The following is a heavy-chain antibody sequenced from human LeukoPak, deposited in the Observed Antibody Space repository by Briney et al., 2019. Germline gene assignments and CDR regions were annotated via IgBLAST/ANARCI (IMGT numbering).Heavy chain of an antibody. Sequence: QPGGSLRLSCAPSGFSLSSYAMSWVRQAPGKGLGWVRFTTSRDNSKNTLYLQMNNLRAEDTALYYCAKGLSTSYYSDLDCWGQGTLVTVSS. D-gene: IGHD2-2*01. J-gene: IGHJ4*02. CDR1: GFSLSSYA. CDR3: AKGLSTSYYSDLDC. V-gene: IGHV3-23*01.